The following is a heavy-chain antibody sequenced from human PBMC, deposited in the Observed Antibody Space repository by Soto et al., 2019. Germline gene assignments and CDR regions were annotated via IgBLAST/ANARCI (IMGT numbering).Heavy chain of an antibody. V-gene: IGHV3-23*01. D-gene: IGHD3-3*01. Sequence: GGSLRLSCAASGFTFSSYAMSWVRQAPGKGLEWVSAISGSGGSTYYADSVKGRFTISRDNSKNTLYLQMNSLRAEDTAVYYCAKERRITIFGVVILLFDYWGQGTLVTVSS. J-gene: IGHJ4*02. CDR1: GFTFSSYA. CDR3: AKERRITIFGVVILLFDY. CDR2: ISGSGGST.